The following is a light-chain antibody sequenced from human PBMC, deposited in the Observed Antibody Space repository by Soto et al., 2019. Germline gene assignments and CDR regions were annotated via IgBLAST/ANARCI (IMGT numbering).Light chain of an antibody. Sequence: QSALTHPPSVSGSPGQSVTISCIGTSSDIGSYNRVSWYQQSPGTAPKLIIYEVTNRPSGVAGRFSGSKSGNTASLTISGLQAEYEADYYCTSYTTRTALVFGGGTQLTVL. CDR2: EVT. J-gene: IGLJ3*02. CDR3: TSYTTRTALV. CDR1: SSDIGSYNR. V-gene: IGLV2-18*02.